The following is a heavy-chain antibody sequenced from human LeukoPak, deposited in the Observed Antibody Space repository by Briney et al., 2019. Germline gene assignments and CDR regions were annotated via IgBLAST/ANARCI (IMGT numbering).Heavy chain of an antibody. D-gene: IGHD6-19*01. J-gene: IGHJ3*02. Sequence: PGGSLRLSCAASRFTFNSYGMHWVRQAPGKGLEWVAVISYDGSNVYYADSVKGRFTTSRDNSKNTLYLQMNSLRAEDTAVYYCANPPPSVAGTGDAFDIWGQGTMVTVSS. CDR2: ISYDGSNV. CDR1: RFTFNSYG. V-gene: IGHV3-30*18. CDR3: ANPPPSVAGTGDAFDI.